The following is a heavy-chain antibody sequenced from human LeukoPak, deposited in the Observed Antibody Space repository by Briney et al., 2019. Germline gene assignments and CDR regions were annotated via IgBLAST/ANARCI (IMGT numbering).Heavy chain of an antibody. D-gene: IGHD2-21*02. J-gene: IGHJ4*02. Sequence: GGSLRLSCAASGFNFRSYWMHWVRQAPGKGLVWVSRINSDESSTSYADSVKGRFTISRDNAKNTLYLQMNSLRAEDTAVYYCVRARGGDSLFDQWGQGTQVTVSS. CDR1: GFNFRSYW. V-gene: IGHV3-74*01. CDR3: VRARGGDSLFDQ. CDR2: INSDESST.